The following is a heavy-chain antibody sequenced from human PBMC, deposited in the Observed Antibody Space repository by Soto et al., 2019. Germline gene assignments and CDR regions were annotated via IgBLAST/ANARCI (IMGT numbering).Heavy chain of an antibody. CDR3: VRDDFGLGIDY. J-gene: IGHJ4*02. D-gene: IGHD1-1*01. CDR1: GFTFSNAW. V-gene: IGHV3-15*05. Sequence: PGGSLRLSCAASGFTFSNAWMSWVRQAPGKGLEWFGRIKSKTDGGTTDYAAPVKGRFTISRDNAKNTLYLQMNSLTVEDTAVYYCVRDDFGLGIDYWGLGT. CDR2: IKSKTDGGTT.